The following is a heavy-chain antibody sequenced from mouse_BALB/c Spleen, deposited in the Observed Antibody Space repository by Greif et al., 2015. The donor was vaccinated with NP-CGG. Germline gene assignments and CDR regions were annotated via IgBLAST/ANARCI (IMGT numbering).Heavy chain of an antibody. J-gene: IGHJ4*01. Sequence: EVQGVESGGDLVKPGGSLKLSCAASGFTFSSYGMSWVRQTPDKRLEWVATISSGGSYTYYPDSVKGRFTISRDNAKNTLYLQMSSLKSEDTAMYYCARRGLDYWGQGTSVTVSS. CDR2: ISSGGSYT. CDR1: GFTFSSYG. V-gene: IGHV5-6*01. CDR3: ARRGLDY.